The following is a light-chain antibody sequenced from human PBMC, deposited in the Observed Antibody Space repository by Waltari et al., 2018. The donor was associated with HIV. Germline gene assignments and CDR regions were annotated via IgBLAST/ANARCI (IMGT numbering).Light chain of an antibody. CDR1: KLGNTY. CDR3: QAWDSSSAVV. J-gene: IGLJ2*01. CDR2: QSS. Sequence: SYELTQSPSVTVSPGPTASITCSGDKLGNTYASWYQQKPGQSPVLVIYQSSKRPSEIPERFSGSNSGDTATLTISGTQAVDEADYYCQAWDSSSAVVFGGGTKLTVL. V-gene: IGLV3-1*01.